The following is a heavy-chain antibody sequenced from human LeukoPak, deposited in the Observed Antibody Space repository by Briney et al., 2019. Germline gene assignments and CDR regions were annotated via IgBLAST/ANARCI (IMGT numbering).Heavy chain of an antibody. Sequence: GGSLRLSCAASGFTFSSYGMHWVRQAPGKGLEWAAVIWYDGSNKYYADSVKGRFTISRDNSKNTLYLQMNSLRAEDTAVYYCAKGHDTAMAFDYWGQGTLVTVSS. CDR1: GFTFSSYG. J-gene: IGHJ4*02. V-gene: IGHV3-33*06. CDR3: AKGHDTAMAFDY. D-gene: IGHD5-18*01. CDR2: IWYDGSNK.